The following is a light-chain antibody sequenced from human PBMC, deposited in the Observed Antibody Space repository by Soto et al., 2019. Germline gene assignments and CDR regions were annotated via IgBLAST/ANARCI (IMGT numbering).Light chain of an antibody. J-gene: IGKJ4*01. Sequence: EIVLTQSPGTLSLSPGERATFSCRASQSVNSRFLAWYQQKPGQAPRLLIYGASSRATGIPDRFSGSGSGTDFTLTISRLEPEDFATYYCQQYNSFFPFGGGTKVEIK. CDR3: QQYNSFFP. V-gene: IGKV3-20*01. CDR1: QSVNSRF. CDR2: GAS.